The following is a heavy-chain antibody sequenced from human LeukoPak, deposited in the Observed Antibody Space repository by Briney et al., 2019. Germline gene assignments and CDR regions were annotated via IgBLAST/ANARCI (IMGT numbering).Heavy chain of an antibody. D-gene: IGHD2-2*01. CDR1: GGTFSSYA. CDR2: IIPIFGTA. V-gene: IGHV1-69*05. J-gene: IGHJ6*03. CDR3: ATVLSYCSSTSCYSDYYMDV. Sequence: GASVKVSCKASGGTFSSYAISWVRQAPGQGLEWMGGIIPIFGTANYAQKFQGRVTITTDESTSTAYMELSSLRSEDTAVYYCATVLSYCSSTSCYSDYYMDVWGKGTTVTVSS.